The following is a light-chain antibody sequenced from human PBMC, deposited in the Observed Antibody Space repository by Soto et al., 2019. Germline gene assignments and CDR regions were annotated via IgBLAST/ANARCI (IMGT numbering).Light chain of an antibody. J-gene: IGKJ1*01. CDR1: QSVSSSY. CDR3: QQYGSSRWT. V-gene: IGKV3-20*01. Sequence: EIVLTQSPGTLSLSPGERATLSCRASQSVSSSYLAWYQQNRGQAPRLLIYGASSRAPGIPDRFGGSRSGTDFTLTISRLEPEDFAVYYCQQYGSSRWTFGQGTKVEIK. CDR2: GAS.